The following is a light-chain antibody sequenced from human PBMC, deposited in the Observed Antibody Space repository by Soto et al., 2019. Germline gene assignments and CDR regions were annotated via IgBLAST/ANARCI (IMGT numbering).Light chain of an antibody. CDR3: SSYRSGGTFG. CDR1: SSDVGGYNY. Sequence: QSALTQPASVSGSPGQSIAISCTGTSSDVGGYNYVSWHQQHPGKAPKVLISVVSNRPSGVSNRFSGSKSGNTASLTISGLQAEDEADYYCSSYRSGGTFGVGSGTKV. V-gene: IGLV2-14*01. J-gene: IGLJ1*01. CDR2: VVS.